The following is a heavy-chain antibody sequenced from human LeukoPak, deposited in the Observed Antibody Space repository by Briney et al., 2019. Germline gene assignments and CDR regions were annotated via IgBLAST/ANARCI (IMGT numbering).Heavy chain of an antibody. CDR2: MNPNSGNT. CDR1: GYTFTSYD. CDR3: ARGRRTYNWNDGVWYYYGMDV. D-gene: IGHD1-1*01. V-gene: IGHV1-8*01. J-gene: IGHJ6*02. Sequence: ASVKVSCKASGYTFTSYDINWVRQATGQGLEWMGWMNPNSGNTGYAQKFQGRVTMTRNTSISTAYMELSSLRSEDTAVYCCARGRRTYNWNDGVWYYYGMDVWGQGTTVTVSS.